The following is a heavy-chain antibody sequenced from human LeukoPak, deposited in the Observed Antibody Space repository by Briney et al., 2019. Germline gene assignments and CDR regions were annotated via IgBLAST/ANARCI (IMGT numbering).Heavy chain of an antibody. CDR3: ATPIVVVPAAKPRTAFDI. V-gene: IGHV3-21*01. J-gene: IGHJ3*02. Sequence: GGSLRLSCAASGFTFSSYSMNWVRQAPGKGLEWVSSISSSSSYIYYADSVKGRFTISRDNAKNSLYLQMDSLRAEDTAVYYCATPIVVVPAAKPRTAFDIWGQGTMVTVSS. D-gene: IGHD2-2*02. CDR2: ISSSSSYI. CDR1: GFTFSSYS.